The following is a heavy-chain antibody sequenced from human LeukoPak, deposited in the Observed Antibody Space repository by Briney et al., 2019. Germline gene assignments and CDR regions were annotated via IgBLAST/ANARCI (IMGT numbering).Heavy chain of an antibody. CDR3: ARDPPTYYDFWSGYRNWFYYGMDV. J-gene: IGHJ6*02. CDR1: GFTFSDHI. V-gene: IGHV3-69-1*01. CDR2: ISSSSYI. D-gene: IGHD3-3*01. Sequence: GGSLGLSCAASGFTFSDHIMNWVRQAPGKGLEWVSSISSSSYIYYADSVKGRFTISRDNAKNSLYLQMNSLRAEDTAVYYCARDPPTYYDFWSGYRNWFYYGMDVWGQGTTVTVSS.